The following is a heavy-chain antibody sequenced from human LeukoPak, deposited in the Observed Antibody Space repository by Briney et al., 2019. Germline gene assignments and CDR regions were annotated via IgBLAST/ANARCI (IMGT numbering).Heavy chain of an antibody. CDR3: ASLADYGGNRD. CDR1: GFTFSSYS. Sequence: GGSLRLSCAASGFTFSSYSMNWVRQAPGKGLGWVSSISSSSSYIYYADSVKGRFTISRDNAKNSLYLQMNSLRAEDTAVYYCASLADYGGNRDWGQGTLVTVSS. V-gene: IGHV3-21*01. CDR2: ISSSSSYI. D-gene: IGHD4-23*01. J-gene: IGHJ4*02.